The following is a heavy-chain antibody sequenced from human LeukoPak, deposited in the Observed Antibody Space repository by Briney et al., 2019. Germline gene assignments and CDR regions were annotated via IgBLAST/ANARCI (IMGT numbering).Heavy chain of an antibody. CDR1: GGTFSSYA. CDR3: ARGALYSSVYYRPHFDY. J-gene: IGHJ4*02. D-gene: IGHD3-22*01. Sequence: GASVKVSCKASGGTFSSYAISWVRQAPGQGLEWMGGIIPIFGTANYARKFQGRVTITADESTSTAYMELSSLRSEDTAVYYCARGALYSSVYYRPHFDYWGQGTLVTVSS. V-gene: IGHV1-69*13. CDR2: IIPIFGTA.